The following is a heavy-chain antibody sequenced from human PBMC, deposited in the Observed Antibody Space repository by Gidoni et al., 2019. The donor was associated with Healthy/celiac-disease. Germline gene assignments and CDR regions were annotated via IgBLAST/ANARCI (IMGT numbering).Heavy chain of an antibody. J-gene: IGHJ4*02. CDR1: GGSISSYY. Sequence: QAQLQESGPGLVKPSETLSLTCSLAGGSISSYYWSWLRQPRRKGLEWIGYIYHRGSTNYNPSHKGRVTISVDTSKNQFSLKLSSVTAADAAVYYCARGTIKTAIGNDYWGQGTLVTVSS. D-gene: IGHD3-3*01. CDR3: ARGTIKTAIGNDY. CDR2: IYHRGST. V-gene: IGHV4-59*01.